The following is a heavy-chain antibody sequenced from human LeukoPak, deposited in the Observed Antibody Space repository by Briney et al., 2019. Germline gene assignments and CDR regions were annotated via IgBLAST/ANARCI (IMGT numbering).Heavy chain of an antibody. Sequence: GGSLRLSCAASGFTFSDYILDWVRQAPGKGLEWVGGIRRGANSYTTEYAASVKCRFTIARDDSKNSLYLHMNSLKTEDTAVYHCSRDGGEGGNSAFDIWGQGKMVTVSS. V-gene: IGHV3-72*01. CDR3: SRDGGEGGNSAFDI. D-gene: IGHD3-16*01. CDR2: IRRGANSYTT. CDR1: GFTFSDYI. J-gene: IGHJ3*02.